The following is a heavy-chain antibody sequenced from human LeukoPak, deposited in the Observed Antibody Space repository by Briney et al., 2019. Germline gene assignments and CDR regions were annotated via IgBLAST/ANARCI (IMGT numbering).Heavy chain of an antibody. V-gene: IGHV3-30*18. CDR1: GFTFSSYG. D-gene: IGHD5-18*01. Sequence: GRSLRLSCAASGFTFSSYGIHWVRQASGKGLEWVAVISYDGSNKYYADSVKGRFTISRDNSKNTLYLQMNSLRAEDTAVYYCAKGDFTHRGIQLWLAYFDYWGQGTLVTVSS. CDR3: AKGDFTHRGIQLWLAYFDY. J-gene: IGHJ4*02. CDR2: ISYDGSNK.